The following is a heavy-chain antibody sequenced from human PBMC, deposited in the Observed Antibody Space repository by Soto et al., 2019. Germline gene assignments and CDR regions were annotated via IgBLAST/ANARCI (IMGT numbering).Heavy chain of an antibody. CDR1: GFTFSNYG. CDR2: IYYDGSNK. D-gene: IGHD4-17*01. Sequence: QVQLVESGGGMVQPGRSLRLSCAASGFTFSNYGMHWVRQAPGKGLEWVAGIYYDGSNKFYADSVKGRFTISRDNSKNTLYLQMNSLRVEDTAVYYCARDGKDYGDFGGLDCWGQGTLVTVSS. J-gene: IGHJ4*02. V-gene: IGHV3-30*03. CDR3: ARDGKDYGDFGGLDC.